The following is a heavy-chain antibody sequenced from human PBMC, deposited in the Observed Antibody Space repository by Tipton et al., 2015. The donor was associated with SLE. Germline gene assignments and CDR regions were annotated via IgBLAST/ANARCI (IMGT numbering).Heavy chain of an antibody. D-gene: IGHD2-15*01. CDR1: GGSISSPY. J-gene: IGHJ4*02. CDR3: ARGSVVADDF. CDR2: IYYSGST. V-gene: IGHV4-59*11. Sequence: GLVKPSETLSLTCTVSGGSISSPYWSWIRQPPGKGLEWIGDIYYSGSTNYNPSLKSRVTISVDTSKNQLSLKLTSVTAADTAVYYCARGSVVADDFWGQGTLVTVSS.